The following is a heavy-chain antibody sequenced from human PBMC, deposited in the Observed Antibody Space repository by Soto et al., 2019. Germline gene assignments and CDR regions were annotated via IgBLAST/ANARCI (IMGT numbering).Heavy chain of an antibody. J-gene: IGHJ4*02. CDR1: GGSISSGGYY. CDR2: IYYSGTT. CDR3: AKNQERELPRVIDF. V-gene: IGHV4-31*03. Sequence: SETLSLTCTVSGGSISSGGYYWSWIRQHPGKGLEWIGYIYYSGTTYYNPSLKSRVTISVDTSKNQFSLKLSSVRAEDTALYYCAKNQERELPRVIDFWGQGTLVTVSS. D-gene: IGHD1-7*01.